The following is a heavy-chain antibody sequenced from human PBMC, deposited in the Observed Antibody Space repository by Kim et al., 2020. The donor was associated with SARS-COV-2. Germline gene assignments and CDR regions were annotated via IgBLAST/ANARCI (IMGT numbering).Heavy chain of an antibody. V-gene: IGHV4-34*01. CDR2: INHSGST. J-gene: IGHJ4*02. D-gene: IGHD6-13*01. Sequence: SETLSLTCAVYGGSFSGYYWSWIRQPPGKGLEWIGEINHSGSTNYNPSLKSRVTISVDTSKNQFSLKLSSVTAAETAVYYCASGVSSWWTRLHYFDYWGQGTLVTVSS. CDR1: GGSFSGYY. CDR3: ASGVSSWWTRLHYFDY.